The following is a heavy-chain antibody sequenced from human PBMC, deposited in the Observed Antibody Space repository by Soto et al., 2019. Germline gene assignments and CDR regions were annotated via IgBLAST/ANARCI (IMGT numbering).Heavy chain of an antibody. J-gene: IGHJ5*02. CDR1: GYSFTSYW. Sequence: GESLKISCKGSGYSFTSYWIGWVRQMPGKGLEWVGIIYPGDSDTRYSPSFQGQVTISADKSISTAYLQWSSLKASDTAMYYCARQRSIAAHNWNYWFDPWGQGTLVTVSS. V-gene: IGHV5-51*01. D-gene: IGHD1-7*01. CDR3: ARQRSIAAHNWNYWFDP. CDR2: IYPGDSDT.